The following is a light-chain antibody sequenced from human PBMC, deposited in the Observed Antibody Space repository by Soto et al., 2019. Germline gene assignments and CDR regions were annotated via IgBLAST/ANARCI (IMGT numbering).Light chain of an antibody. CDR1: QGLSNW. Sequence: DIQMTQSPSSVSASVGDRVTITCRASQGLSNWLAWYQQKPGEAPRLLIYAASTLQSGVPSRFSGSRSGTDFTLTIASLQPEDFASYYCQQANSFPPWLTFGGGTKVEIK. V-gene: IGKV1-12*01. J-gene: IGKJ4*01. CDR3: QQANSFPPWLT. CDR2: AAS.